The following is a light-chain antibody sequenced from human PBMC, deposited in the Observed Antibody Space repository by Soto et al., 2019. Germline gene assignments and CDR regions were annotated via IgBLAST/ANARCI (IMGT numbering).Light chain of an antibody. CDR1: SSDIGSYDY. J-gene: IGLJ3*02. CDR2: EVS. Sequence: QSVLSQPASVSGSPGQSITISCTGTSSDIGSYDYVSWYQHLPGKAPKVIIYEVSKRPSGISHRFSGSKSVNTASLTISGLQAEDEADYYCTSYTTSDSLWVFGGGTKLTVL. V-gene: IGLV2-14*01. CDR3: TSYTTSDSLWV.